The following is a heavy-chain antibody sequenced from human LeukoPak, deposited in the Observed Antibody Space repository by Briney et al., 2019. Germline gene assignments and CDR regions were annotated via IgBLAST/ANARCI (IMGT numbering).Heavy chain of an antibody. CDR3: ARETRTNYYDSSGYLY. V-gene: IGHV1-2*02. CDR1: GYTFTSYG. CDR2: INPNSGGT. Sequence: ASVKVSCKASGYTFTSYGISWVRQAPRQGLEWMGWINPNSGGTNYAQKFQGRVTMTRDTSISTAYMELSRLRSDDTAVYYCARETRTNYYDSSGYLYWGQGTLVTVSS. D-gene: IGHD3-22*01. J-gene: IGHJ4*02.